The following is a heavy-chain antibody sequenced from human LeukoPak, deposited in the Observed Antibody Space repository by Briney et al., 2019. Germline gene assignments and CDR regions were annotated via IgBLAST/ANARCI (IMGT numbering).Heavy chain of an antibody. V-gene: IGHV1-69*05. CDR3: ARAYCGGDCYPASFDY. Sequence: SVKVSCKASGGTFSSYAISWVRQAPGQGLEWMGGIIPIFGTANYAQKFQGRVTITTDESTSTAYMELSSLRSEDTAVYYCARAYCGGDCYPASFDYWGQGTLVTVPS. J-gene: IGHJ4*02. CDR2: IIPIFGTA. CDR1: GGTFSSYA. D-gene: IGHD2-21*02.